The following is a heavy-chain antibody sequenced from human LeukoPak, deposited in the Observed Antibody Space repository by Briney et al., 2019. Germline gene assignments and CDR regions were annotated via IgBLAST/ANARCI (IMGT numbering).Heavy chain of an antibody. CDR1: GGSISSGSYY. CDR3: ASGLVGATTDY. J-gene: IGHJ4*02. CDR2: IYTSGST. V-gene: IGHV4-61*02. D-gene: IGHD1-26*01. Sequence: SETLSLTCTVSGGSISSGSYYWSWIRQPAGKGLEWIGRIYTSGSTNYNPSLKSRVTISVDPSKNQFSLKLSSVTAADTAVYYCASGLVGATTDYWGQGTLVTVSS.